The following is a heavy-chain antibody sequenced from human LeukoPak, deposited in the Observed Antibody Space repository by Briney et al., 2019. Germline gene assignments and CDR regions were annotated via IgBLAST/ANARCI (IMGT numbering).Heavy chain of an antibody. Sequence: GESLKISCKGSGYSFYSYWIGWVRQKPGKGLEWMGIIYPSDSDIKYSPSFEGHVTMSADESINTAYLQWSTLKASDTAIYYCARRVSFGGYHSDFWGQGTSVTVSS. V-gene: IGHV5-51*01. CDR3: ARRVSFGGYHSDF. CDR1: GYSFYSYW. CDR2: IYPSDSDI. J-gene: IGHJ4*02. D-gene: IGHD5-12*01.